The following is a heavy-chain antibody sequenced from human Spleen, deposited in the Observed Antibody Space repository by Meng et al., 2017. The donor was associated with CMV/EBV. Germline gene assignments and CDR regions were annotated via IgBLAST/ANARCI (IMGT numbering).Heavy chain of an antibody. CDR2: INPTGGGT. Sequence: ASVKVSCKASGYTFTSSYMNWVRQAPGQGLEWMGIINPTGGGTSYAQKFQGRITMTRDTSTSTVYMELSSLRSEDTAVYYCAREGGVTTVPSKNYFDYWGQGTLVTVSS. CDR1: GYTFTSSY. CDR3: AREGGVTTVPSKNYFDY. D-gene: IGHD4-11*01. J-gene: IGHJ4*02. V-gene: IGHV1-46*01.